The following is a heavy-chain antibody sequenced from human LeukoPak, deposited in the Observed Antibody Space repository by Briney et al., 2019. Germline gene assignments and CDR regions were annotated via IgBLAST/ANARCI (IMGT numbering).Heavy chain of an antibody. CDR1: GGSISSSSYY. CDR2: IYYSGST. D-gene: IGHD5-24*01. V-gene: IGHV4-39*01. Sequence: SETLSLTCTVSGGSISSSSYYWGWIRQPPGKGLEWIGSIYYSGSTYYNPSLKSRVTISVDTSKNQFSLKLSSVTAADTAVYYCATLGGRWLHIGPWGQGTLVTVSS. J-gene: IGHJ5*02. CDR3: ATLGGRWLHIGP.